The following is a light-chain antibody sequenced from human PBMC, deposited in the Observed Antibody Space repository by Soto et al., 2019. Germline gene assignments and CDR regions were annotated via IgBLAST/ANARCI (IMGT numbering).Light chain of an antibody. J-gene: IGKJ1*01. CDR1: QSVSSY. V-gene: IGKV3-11*01. Sequence: EIVLTRSPATLSLSPGERATLSCMASQSVSSYLAWYQQKPGQAPRLLIYDASNRATGIPARFSGSGSGTDFTLTISSLEPEDFAVYYCQQRSNWPPTFGQGTKVDIK. CDR2: DAS. CDR3: QQRSNWPPT.